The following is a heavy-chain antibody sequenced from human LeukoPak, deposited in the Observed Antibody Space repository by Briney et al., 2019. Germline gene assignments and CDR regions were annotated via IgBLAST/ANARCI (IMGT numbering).Heavy chain of an antibody. CDR1: GFTFSSYA. J-gene: IGHJ4*02. V-gene: IGHV3-23*01. CDR3: ARAPMVRGVIVL. CDR2: ISGSGGST. D-gene: IGHD3-10*01. Sequence: AGGSLRLSCAASGFTFSSYAMSWVRQAPGKGLEWVSAISGSGGSTYYADSVKGRFTISRDNSKNTLYLQMNSLRAEDTAVYYCARAPMVRGVIVLWGQGTLVTVSS.